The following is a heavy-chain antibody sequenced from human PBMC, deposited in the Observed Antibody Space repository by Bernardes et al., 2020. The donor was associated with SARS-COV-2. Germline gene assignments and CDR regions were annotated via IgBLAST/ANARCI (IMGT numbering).Heavy chain of an antibody. V-gene: IGHV1-3*01. J-gene: IGHJ4*02. CDR1: GYTFTSYA. Sequence: ASVKVSCKASGYTFTSYAMHWVRQAPGQRLEWMGWINAGNGNTKYSQKFQGRVTITRDTSASTAYMELSSLRSEDTAVYYCARLDGYNWRYYFDYWGQGTLVTVSS. CDR2: INAGNGNT. CDR3: ARLDGYNWRYYFDY. D-gene: IGHD5-12*01.